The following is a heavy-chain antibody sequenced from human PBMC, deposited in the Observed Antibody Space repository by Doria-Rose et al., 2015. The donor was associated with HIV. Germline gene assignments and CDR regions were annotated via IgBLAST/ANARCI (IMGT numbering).Heavy chain of an antibody. D-gene: IGHD6-13*01. CDR1: GVSLSSPGMG. Sequence: QITLKESGPVLVKPTETLTLTCTVSGVSLSSPGMGVSWIRQPPGKALEWLANIFVDDERSYKTSLKSRLTISRGTSKSQVVLTMTDMDPVNTATYYCARIKSSRWYHKYYFDFWGQGTLVIVSA. V-gene: IGHV2-26*01. CDR2: IFVDDER. J-gene: IGHJ4*02. CDR3: ARIKSSRWYHKYYFDF.